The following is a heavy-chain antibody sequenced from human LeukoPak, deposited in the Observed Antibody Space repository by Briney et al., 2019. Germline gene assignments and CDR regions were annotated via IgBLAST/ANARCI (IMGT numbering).Heavy chain of an antibody. CDR1: GDTFTSYY. CDR2: INPSGGST. D-gene: IGHD2-2*01. J-gene: IGHJ4*02. Sequence: ASVKVSCKASGDTFTSYYMHWVRQAPGQGLEWMGVINPSGGSTSYAQKFQGRVTMTRDTSTTTDYMELSSLRSEDTVVYYCARRSTLCSGTSCYLGYWGQGTLVTVSS. CDR3: ARRSTLCSGTSCYLGY. V-gene: IGHV1-46*01.